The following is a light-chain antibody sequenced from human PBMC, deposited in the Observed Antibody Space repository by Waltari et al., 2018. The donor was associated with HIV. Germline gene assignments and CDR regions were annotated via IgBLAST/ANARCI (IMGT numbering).Light chain of an antibody. CDR1: RSNIGSHD. J-gene: IGLJ3*02. V-gene: IGLV1-51*01. CDR3: GTWDSGLSAVV. CDR2: DNY. Sequence: QSVLTQPPSVSAAHGHRVTVSASGSRSNIGSHDVSRYLQLPGTAPKLLILDNYKLPAGIPYRFSGSKSGTSATLGITGLQTGDEADYYCGTWDSGLSAVVFGGGTKLTVL.